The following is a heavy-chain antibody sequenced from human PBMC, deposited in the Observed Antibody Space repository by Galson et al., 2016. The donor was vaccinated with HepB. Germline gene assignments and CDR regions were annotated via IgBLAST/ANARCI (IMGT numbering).Heavy chain of an antibody. Sequence: SLRLSCAASGFTFNNHAMNWVRQAPGKGLEWVSTISPSGDNTYYADSVKGRFTIPRDISKNTLYLQMNSLRADDTALYHCARRGINWGFFDYWGQGTLVTVSS. CDR1: GFTFNNHA. V-gene: IGHV3-23*01. CDR2: ISPSGDNT. D-gene: IGHD7-27*01. J-gene: IGHJ4*02. CDR3: ARRGINWGFFDY.